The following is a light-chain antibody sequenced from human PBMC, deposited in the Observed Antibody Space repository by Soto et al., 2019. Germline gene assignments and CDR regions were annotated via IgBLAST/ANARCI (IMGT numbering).Light chain of an antibody. J-gene: IGKJ5*01. CDR1: QSLTHSSGYNY. V-gene: IGKV2-28*01. Sequence: EIVLTQSPLSLSVSPGEPASISCRSSQSLTHSSGYNYVDWYLLKPGQPPQLLIYLGSNRGSGVPEKFSGSGSGTDFTLTISRVETEDAGIYFCMQPLQTLITFGQGTRLEIK. CDR2: LGS. CDR3: MQPLQTLIT.